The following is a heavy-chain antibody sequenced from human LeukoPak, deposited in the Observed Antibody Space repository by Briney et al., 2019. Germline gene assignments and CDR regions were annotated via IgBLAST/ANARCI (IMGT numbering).Heavy chain of an antibody. J-gene: IGHJ4*02. D-gene: IGHD2-21*02. CDR3: TRDVCGGDCYSEEFDC. V-gene: IGHV3-49*04. CDR2: IRSKAYGGTT. CDR1: VFTPGVYA. Sequence: PGRSLRLSRTVSVFTPGVYAMSCVRGAPGRGVEWVGFIRSKAYGGTTEYATSVKGRFIISRDDSKSIAYLQMNSLKTEDTAVYYCTRDVCGGDCYSEEFDCWGQGTLVTVSS.